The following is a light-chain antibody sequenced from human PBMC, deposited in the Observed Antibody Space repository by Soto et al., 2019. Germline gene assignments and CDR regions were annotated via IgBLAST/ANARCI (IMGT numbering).Light chain of an antibody. V-gene: IGLV1-40*01. Sequence: QSVLTQPPSVSGAPGQRVTISCTGSSSNIGAGYDVHWYQQLPGTAPKLLIYGNSNRPSGVPDRVSGAKSGTSASLAITWLQAEEEAGYYCQCYVSSRSGYVFLTGTKLTLL. J-gene: IGLJ1*01. CDR1: SSNIGAGYD. CDR3: QCYVSSRSGYV. CDR2: GNS.